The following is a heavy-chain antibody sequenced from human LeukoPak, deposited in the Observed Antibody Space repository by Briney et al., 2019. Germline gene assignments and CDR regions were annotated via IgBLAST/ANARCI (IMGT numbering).Heavy chain of an antibody. D-gene: IGHD4-23*01. CDR2: IHSDGSST. Sequence: PGWSLRLSCAASVFTLRRYWMHWVRQAPGKGLVWVSRIHSDGSSTSYADFEKGQCTISRDNAKNTLYLQMNSLRAEDTAVCYCARAAGGYYWGQGALVTVSS. CDR1: VFTLRRYW. V-gene: IGHV3-74*01. J-gene: IGHJ4*02. CDR3: ARAAGGYY.